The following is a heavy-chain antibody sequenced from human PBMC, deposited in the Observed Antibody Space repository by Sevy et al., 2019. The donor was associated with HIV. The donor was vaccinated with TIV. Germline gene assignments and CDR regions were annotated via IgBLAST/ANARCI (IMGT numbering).Heavy chain of an antibody. J-gene: IGHJ4*02. CDR3: AKDPRWLQWEVHY. V-gene: IGHV3-23*01. CDR2: ISGSGGST. CDR1: GFTFSSYA. Sequence: GGYLRLSCAASGFTFSSYAMSWVRQAPGKGLEWVSAISGSGGSTYYADSVKGRFTISRDNSKNTLYLQMNSLRAEDTHAYYCAKDPRWLQWEVHYWGQGTLVTVSS. D-gene: IGHD5-12*01.